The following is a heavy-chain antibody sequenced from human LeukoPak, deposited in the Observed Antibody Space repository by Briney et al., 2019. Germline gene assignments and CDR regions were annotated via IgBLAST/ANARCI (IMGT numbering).Heavy chain of an antibody. Sequence: GGSLRLSCAASGFTFSSYAMSWVRQAPGKGLEWVSAISGGGGSTYYADSVKGRFTISRDNSKNTLYLQMNSLRAEDTAVYYCEKGGSYSSYFDYWGQGTLVTVSS. CDR3: EKGGSYSSYFDY. J-gene: IGHJ4*02. V-gene: IGHV3-23*01. CDR1: GFTFSSYA. CDR2: ISGGGGST. D-gene: IGHD1-26*01.